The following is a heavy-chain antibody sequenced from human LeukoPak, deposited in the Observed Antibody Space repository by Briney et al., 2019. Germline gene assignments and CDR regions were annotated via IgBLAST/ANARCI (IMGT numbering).Heavy chain of an antibody. V-gene: IGHV3-48*03. D-gene: IGHD3-22*01. CDR2: ISSSGNTI. CDR1: GFTFSSYE. CDR3: ARDLRDYYDSSGYYYDY. J-gene: IGHJ4*02. Sequence: GGSLRLSCAASGFTFSSYEMNWVRQAPGKGLEWVAYISSSGNTIDYVDSVKGRFTISRDNAKNSLYLQMNSLRAEDTAVYYCARDLRDYYDSSGYYYDYWGQGTLVTVSS.